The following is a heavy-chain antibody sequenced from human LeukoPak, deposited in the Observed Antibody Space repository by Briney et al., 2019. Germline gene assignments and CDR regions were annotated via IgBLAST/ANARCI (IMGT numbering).Heavy chain of an antibody. CDR2: IYYSGST. D-gene: IGHD3-22*01. CDR1: GGSISSGGYS. CDR3: ARGVYYDSSGNWFDP. Sequence: SETLSLTCAVSGGSISSGGYSWSWIRQPPGKGLEWIGYIYYSGSTYYNPSLKSRVTISVDTSKNQFSLKLSSVTAADTAVYYCARGVYYDSSGNWFDPWGQGTLVTVSS. J-gene: IGHJ5*02. V-gene: IGHV4-31*11.